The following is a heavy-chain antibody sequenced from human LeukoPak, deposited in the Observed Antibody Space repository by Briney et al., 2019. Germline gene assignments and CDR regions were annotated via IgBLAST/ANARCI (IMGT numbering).Heavy chain of an antibody. D-gene: IGHD1-14*01. CDR3: AKDLKPDSIWDVDY. CDR1: GFTFSNAW. CDR2: IYGHGGAT. J-gene: IGHJ4*02. Sequence: GGSLRLSCAASGFTFSNAWMSWVRQAPGKGLEWVSGIYGHGGATFYADSVKGRFTISRDNSKNTVFLHMDSLRYEDTALYYCAKDLKPDSIWDVDYWGQGTRVTVSS. V-gene: IGHV3-23*01.